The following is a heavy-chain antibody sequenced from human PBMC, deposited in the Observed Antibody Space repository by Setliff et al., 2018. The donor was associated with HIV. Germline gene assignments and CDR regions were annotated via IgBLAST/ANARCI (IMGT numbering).Heavy chain of an antibody. Sequence: PGGSLRLSCVVSGFNFKSGWMTWVRQAPGKGLEWVGRIKSKSDGGTTDYAAPVKGRFTISRDDSKNTVYLQMNSLKTEDTAVYYCTSRSWGQGTLVTVSS. CDR2: IKSKSDGGTT. J-gene: IGHJ5*02. CDR1: GFNFKSGW. V-gene: IGHV3-15*01. CDR3: TSRS.